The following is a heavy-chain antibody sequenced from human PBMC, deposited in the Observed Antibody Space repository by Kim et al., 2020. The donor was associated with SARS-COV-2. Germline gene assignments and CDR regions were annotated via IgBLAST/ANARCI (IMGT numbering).Heavy chain of an antibody. J-gene: IGHJ4*02. D-gene: IGHD3-22*01. V-gene: IGHV5-51*01. CDR1: GYSFTSYW. CDR2: IYPGDSDT. Sequence: GESLKISCKGSGYSFTSYWIGWVRQMPGKGLEWMGIIYPGDSDTRYSPSFQGQVTISADKSISTAYLQWSSLKASDTAMYYCARHTPEFYYDSRKSAYYFDYWGQGTLVTVSS. CDR3: ARHTPEFYYDSRKSAYYFDY.